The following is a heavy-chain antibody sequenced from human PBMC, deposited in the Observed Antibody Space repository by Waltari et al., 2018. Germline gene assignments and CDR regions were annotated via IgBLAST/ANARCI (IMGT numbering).Heavy chain of an antibody. CDR2: IYWDDDK. V-gene: IGHV2-5*02. CDR3: AHVLVVTQSYYYYMDV. Sequence: QITLKESGPTLVKPTQTLTLTCTFSGFSLSTSGVGVGWIRQPPGKALEWVALIYWDDDKRDSTALKSRLTITKDTSKNQVVLTMTNMDPVDTATYYCAHVLVVTQSYYYYMDVWGKGTTVTVSS. D-gene: IGHD2-21*02. CDR1: GFSLSTSGVG. J-gene: IGHJ6*03.